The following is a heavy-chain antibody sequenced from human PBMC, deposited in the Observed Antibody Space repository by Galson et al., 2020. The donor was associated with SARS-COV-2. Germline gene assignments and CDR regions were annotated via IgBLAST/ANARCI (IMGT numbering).Heavy chain of an antibody. D-gene: IGHD2-2*01. Sequence: SQTLSLTCAVPGDSIISNNWWTWARQPPGKGLEWIGEIHHSGNTNYCPSLKSRVTISVDNSKNQFSLDLISVTAADTAVYYCARLYRSTRGSFHWFDPWGQGTLVTVSS. V-gene: IGHV4-4*02. CDR1: GDSIISNNW. CDR2: IHHSGNT. J-gene: IGHJ5*02. CDR3: ARLYRSTRGSFHWFDP.